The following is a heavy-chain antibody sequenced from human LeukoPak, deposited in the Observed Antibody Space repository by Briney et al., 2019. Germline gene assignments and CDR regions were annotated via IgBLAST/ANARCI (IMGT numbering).Heavy chain of an antibody. V-gene: IGHV3-7*01. CDR2: IKQDRSEK. D-gene: IGHD3-3*01. J-gene: IGHJ6*04. Sequence: PGGSLRLSCAASGFTFSNAWMSWVRQAPGKGLEWVASIKQDRSEKYYRDSVKGRFSISRENAEDSLYLQMNSLRAEDTAVYYCAREGSNYDSWSGYHISHYHMDVWGKGTTVTVSS. CDR3: AREGSNYDSWSGYHISHYHMDV. CDR1: GFTFSNAW.